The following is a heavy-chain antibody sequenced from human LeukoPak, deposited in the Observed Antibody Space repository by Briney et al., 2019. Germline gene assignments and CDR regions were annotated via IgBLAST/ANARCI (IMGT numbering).Heavy chain of an antibody. Sequence: GGSLRLSCAASGFTFSSYEMNWVRQAPGKGLEWVSVTYSGGSTYYADSVKGRFTISRDNSKNTLYLQMNSLRAEDTAVYYCARGETYYCGSGHFDIWGQGTMVTVSS. CDR3: ARGETYYCGSGHFDI. J-gene: IGHJ3*02. CDR1: GFTFSSYE. D-gene: IGHD3-10*01. CDR2: TYSGGST. V-gene: IGHV3-66*01.